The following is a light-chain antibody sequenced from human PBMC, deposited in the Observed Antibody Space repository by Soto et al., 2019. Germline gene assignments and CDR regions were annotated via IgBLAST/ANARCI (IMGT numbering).Light chain of an antibody. CDR1: QSVSSSY. V-gene: IGKV3-20*01. Sequence: EIVLTQSPGTLSLSPGKRATLSCRASQSVSSSYLAWYQQKPGQAPRLLIYGASGRDTGIPDRFSGSGSGTDFTLTISRLEPEDFAVYYCQQYGSSPPVTFGQGTRLEIK. J-gene: IGKJ5*01. CDR3: QQYGSSPPVT. CDR2: GAS.